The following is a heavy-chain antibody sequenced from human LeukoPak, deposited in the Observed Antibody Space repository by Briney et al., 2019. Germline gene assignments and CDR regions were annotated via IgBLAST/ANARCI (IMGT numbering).Heavy chain of an antibody. V-gene: IGHV4-59*01. J-gene: IGHJ6*03. CDR3: ARGHGYYYYYMDV. Sequence: GSLRLSCAASGFTFSSYWMSWVRQPPGKGLEWIEYIDDSGSTNYHPALQSRVTISVDTSKNHFSLKLTSVTAADAAIYYCARGHGYYYYYMDVWGTGTTVTISS. CDR2: IDDSGST. D-gene: IGHD3-22*01. CDR1: GFTFSSYW.